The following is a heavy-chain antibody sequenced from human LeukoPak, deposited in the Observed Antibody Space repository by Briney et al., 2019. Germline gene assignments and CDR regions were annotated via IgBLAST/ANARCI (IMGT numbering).Heavy chain of an antibody. CDR3: ARRESTYQNYYYFYYMDF. Sequence: GGSLRLSCAASGFTFDDYGMSWVRQAPGKGLEWVSGINWNGDSTSYADSVKGRFTISRDNAKNSLYLQMNSLRAEDTALYYCARRESTYQNYYYFYYMDFWGKGTTVTVSS. J-gene: IGHJ6*03. CDR1: GFTFDDYG. CDR2: INWNGDST. V-gene: IGHV3-20*04.